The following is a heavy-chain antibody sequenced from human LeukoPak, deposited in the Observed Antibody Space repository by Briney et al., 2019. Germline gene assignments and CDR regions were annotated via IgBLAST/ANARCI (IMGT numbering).Heavy chain of an antibody. CDR2: IYSDGSRT. V-gene: IGHV3-64D*06. J-gene: IGHJ4*02. Sequence: GGSLRLSCAASGFTFSSFAMHWVRQAPGKGLEYLSAIYSDGSRTYYADSVKGRFTISRDNSKNTLYLEMSSLRVEDTVVYYCVKSPGSGWPVWGQGTLLTVSS. CDR3: VKSPGSGWPV. CDR1: GFTFSSFA. D-gene: IGHD6-19*01.